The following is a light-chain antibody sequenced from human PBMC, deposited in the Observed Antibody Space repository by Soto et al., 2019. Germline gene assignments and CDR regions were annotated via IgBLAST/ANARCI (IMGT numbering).Light chain of an antibody. V-gene: IGKV1-33*01. J-gene: IGKJ5*01. CDR2: DAS. CDR1: QAIKNF. Sequence: DFQMTQSPSSLSASVGDRVTITCRATQAIKNFLNWYQQKPGRDPKLLISDASTLQRGVTSRFSGSGSGTHFTCVLSSLQPEDVGTYYGLQSDNLPLTFGQGTRLDIK. CDR3: LQSDNLPLT.